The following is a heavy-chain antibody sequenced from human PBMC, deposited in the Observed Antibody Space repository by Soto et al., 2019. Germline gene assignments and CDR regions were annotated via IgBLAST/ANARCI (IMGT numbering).Heavy chain of an antibody. CDR3: ASEYYYGSGTDF. J-gene: IGHJ4*02. V-gene: IGHV4-30-2*01. CDR2: IYHSGST. CDR1: GGSISSGGYS. Sequence: QLQLQESGSGLVKPSQTLSLTCAVSGGSISSGGYSWSWIRQPPGKGLEWIGYIYHSGSTYYNPSLKSRVRISVDRSKNQFSLKLSSVTAADTAVYYCASEYYYGSGTDFWGEGTLVTVSS. D-gene: IGHD3-10*01.